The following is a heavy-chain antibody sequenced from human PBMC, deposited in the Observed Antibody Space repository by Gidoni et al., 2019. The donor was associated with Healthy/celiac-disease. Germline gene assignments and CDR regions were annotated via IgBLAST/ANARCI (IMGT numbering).Heavy chain of an antibody. J-gene: IGHJ6*02. CDR3: ARASGTYYYYGMDV. CDR1: GFTVSSNY. Sequence: EVQLVESGGGLVQPGGSLRLSCAASGFTVSSNYMRWVRQAPGKGLEWVSVSYSGGSTYYADSVKCRFTISRDKSKNTLYLQMNSLRAEDTAVYYCARASGTYYYYGMDVWGQGTTVTVSS. V-gene: IGHV3-66*01. CDR2: SYSGGST. D-gene: IGHD6-25*01.